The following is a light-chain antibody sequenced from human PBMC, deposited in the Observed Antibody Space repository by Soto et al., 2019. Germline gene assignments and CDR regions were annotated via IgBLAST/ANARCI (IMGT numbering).Light chain of an antibody. CDR1: QTISSW. J-gene: IGKJ1*01. Sequence: DIQLTQSPSTLSGSVGDRVTLTCLARQTISSWLAWYQQKPGKAPRLLIYGASTLESGVPYRFSGRGSGTDFTLTISSLQPDDFATYYCQQYNTYPWTFGQGTKVDIK. CDR2: GAS. CDR3: QQYNTYPWT. V-gene: IGKV1-5*01.